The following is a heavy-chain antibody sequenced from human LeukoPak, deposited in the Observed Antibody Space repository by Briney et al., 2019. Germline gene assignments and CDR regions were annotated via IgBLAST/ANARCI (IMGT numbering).Heavy chain of an antibody. CDR2: IYYSGST. CDR1: GGSISSYY. V-gene: IGHV4-59*01. Sequence: PSETLSLTCTVSGGSISSYYWSWIRQPPGKGLEWIGYIYYSGSTNYNPSLKSRVTISVDTSKNQFSLKLSSVTAADTAVYYCASAREVYDSSGPRLYYFDYWGQGTLVTVSS. D-gene: IGHD3-22*01. J-gene: IGHJ4*02. CDR3: ASAREVYDSSGPRLYYFDY.